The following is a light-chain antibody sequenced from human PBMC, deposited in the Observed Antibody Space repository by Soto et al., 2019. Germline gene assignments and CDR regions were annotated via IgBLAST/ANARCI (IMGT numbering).Light chain of an antibody. CDR1: QSVSSSY. Sequence: EIVLTQSPGTLSLSPGERATLSCRASQSVSSSYLAWYQQKPGQAPRLLIYGASSRATGIPDRFSGSGSGTDFTINISRLEPEDFAVYYCQQYGSSPGYTFGQGTKLEIK. CDR3: QQYGSSPGYT. J-gene: IGKJ2*01. V-gene: IGKV3-20*01. CDR2: GAS.